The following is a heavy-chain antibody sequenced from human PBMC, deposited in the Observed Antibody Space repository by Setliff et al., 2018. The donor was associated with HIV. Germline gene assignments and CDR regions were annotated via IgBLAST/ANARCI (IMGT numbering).Heavy chain of an antibody. D-gene: IGHD1-1*01. CDR2: IIPIFGTA. J-gene: IGHJ6*03. Sequence: SVKVSCKASGGTFSSYAISWVRQAPGQGLEWMGRIIPIFGTANYAQKFQGRVTITADKSTSTAYMELSSLRSEDTAVYYCARNPHPTGTPDYYYYYYMDVWGKGTTVTVSS. CDR3: ARNPHPTGTPDYYYYYYMDV. CDR1: GGTFSSYA. V-gene: IGHV1-69*06.